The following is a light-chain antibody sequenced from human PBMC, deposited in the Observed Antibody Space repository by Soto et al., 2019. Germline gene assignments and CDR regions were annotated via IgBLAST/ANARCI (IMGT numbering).Light chain of an antibody. V-gene: IGKV3-20*01. CDR3: QQHGSSPWM. J-gene: IGKJ1*01. CDR1: QSVSSTY. CDR2: GAS. Sequence: EVVLTESPDTLSLSPVERATLSCKASQSVSSTYVAWYQHIPGQTPRLLIYGASNRATGIPDRFSGSGSGTDFTLTISRLEPEDFAVYYCQQHGSSPWMFAQGTKVDIK.